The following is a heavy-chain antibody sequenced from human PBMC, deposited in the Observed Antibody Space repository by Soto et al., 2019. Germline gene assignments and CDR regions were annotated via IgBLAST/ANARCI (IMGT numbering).Heavy chain of an antibody. CDR1: GFTFSSYD. CDR2: IGTAGDT. V-gene: IGHV3-13*01. CDR3: ARGCSSRGYYYYYYMDV. J-gene: IGHJ6*03. D-gene: IGHD6-13*01. Sequence: PGGSLRLSCAASGFTFSSYDMHWVRQATGKGLEWVSAIGTAGDTYYPGSVKGRFTISRENAKNSLYLQMNSLRAGDTAVYYCARGCSSRGYYYYYYMDVWGKGTTVTVSS.